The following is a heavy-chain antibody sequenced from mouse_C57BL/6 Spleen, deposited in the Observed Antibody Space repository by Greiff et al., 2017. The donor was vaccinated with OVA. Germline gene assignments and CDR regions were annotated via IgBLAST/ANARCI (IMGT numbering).Heavy chain of an antibody. Sequence: QVQLQQPGAELVRPGSSVKLSCKASGYTFTSYWMDWVKQRPGQGLEWIGNIYPSDSETHYNQKFKDKATLTVDKSSSTAYMQLSSLTSEDSAVYYCARQIYYGYDAGNPYFDVWGTGTTVTVSS. V-gene: IGHV1-61*01. CDR2: IYPSDSET. CDR1: GYTFTSYW. CDR3: ARQIYYGYDAGNPYFDV. D-gene: IGHD2-2*01. J-gene: IGHJ1*03.